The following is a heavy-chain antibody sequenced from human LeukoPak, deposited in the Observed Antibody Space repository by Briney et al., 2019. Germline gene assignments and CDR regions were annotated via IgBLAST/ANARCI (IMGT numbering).Heavy chain of an antibody. CDR3: ARDNTIFGVVIADELFDY. D-gene: IGHD3-3*01. J-gene: IGHJ4*02. V-gene: IGHV1-69*06. Sequence: SVRVSCKASGGTFSSYAISWVRQAPGQGLEWMGGIIPIFGTANYAQKFQGRVTITADKSTSTAYMELSSLRSEDTAVYYCARDNTIFGVVIADELFDYWGQGTLVTVSS. CDR1: GGTFSSYA. CDR2: IIPIFGTA.